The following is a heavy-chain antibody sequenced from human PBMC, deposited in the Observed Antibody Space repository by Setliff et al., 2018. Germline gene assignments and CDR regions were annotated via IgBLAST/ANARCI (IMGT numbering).Heavy chain of an antibody. CDR2: IYHSGSS. Sequence: SETLSLTCTVSGGSINSMSYYWGWIRQPPGKGLEWIGSIYHSGSSYYNPSLRSRVTISVDTSKNQFSLKLSSVTAADTAMYYCRFWSGYYKNDYWGQGTLVTVSS. D-gene: IGHD3-3*01. CDR3: RFWSGYYKNDY. V-gene: IGHV4-39*07. CDR1: GGSINSMSYY. J-gene: IGHJ4*02.